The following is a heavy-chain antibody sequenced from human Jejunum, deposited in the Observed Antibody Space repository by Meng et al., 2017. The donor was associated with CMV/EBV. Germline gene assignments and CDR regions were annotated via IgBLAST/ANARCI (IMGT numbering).Heavy chain of an antibody. Sequence: FTPSHSAIHWVRQAPGKGLEWVSGLSWNSGTIDYADSVQGRFTISRDNAKNSLYLQMNSLRVEDTAFYYCAKPLSPYDFWSGTDYWGQGTLVTVSS. CDR1: FTPSHSA. D-gene: IGHD3-3*01. J-gene: IGHJ4*02. CDR3: AKPLSPYDFWSGTDY. CDR2: LSWNSGTI. V-gene: IGHV3-9*02.